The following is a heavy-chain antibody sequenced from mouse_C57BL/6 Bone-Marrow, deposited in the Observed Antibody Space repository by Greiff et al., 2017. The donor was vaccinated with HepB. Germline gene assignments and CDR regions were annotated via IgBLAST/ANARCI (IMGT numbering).Heavy chain of an antibody. V-gene: IGHV1-69*01. CDR2: IDPSDSYT. D-gene: IGHD1-1*01. Sequence: QVQLQQPGAELVMPGASVKLSCKASGYTFTSYWMHWVKQRPGQGLEWIGEIDPSDSYTNYNQKFKGKSTLTVDKSSSTAYMQLSSLTSEDSAVYYCASGSSPFAYWCQETLVTVSA. J-gene: IGHJ3*01. CDR1: GYTFTSYW. CDR3: ASGSSPFAY.